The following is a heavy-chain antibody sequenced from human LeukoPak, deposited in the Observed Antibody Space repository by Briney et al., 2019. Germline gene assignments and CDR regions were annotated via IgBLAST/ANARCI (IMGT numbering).Heavy chain of an antibody. CDR1: GFTFSSYG. CDR3: AKGGRAYYDFWSGVDGFDI. Sequence: GGSLRLSCAASGFTFSSYGMHWVRQAPGKGLEWVAVISYDGSNKYYADSVKGRFTISRDNSNNTLYLQMNSLRTEDTAVYYCAKGGRAYYDFWSGVDGFDIWGPGTMVTVSS. D-gene: IGHD3-3*01. V-gene: IGHV3-30*18. CDR2: ISYDGSNK. J-gene: IGHJ3*02.